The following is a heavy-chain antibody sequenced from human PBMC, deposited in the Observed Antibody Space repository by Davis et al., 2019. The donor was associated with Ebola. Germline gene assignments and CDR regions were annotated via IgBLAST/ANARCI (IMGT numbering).Heavy chain of an antibody. Sequence: SETLSLTCTVSGGSISSYYWSWIRQPLGKGLEWIGYIYYSGSTNYNPSLKSRVTISVDTSKNQFSLKLSSVTAADTAVYYCARHVYYYGMDVWGQGTTVTVSS. CDR3: ARHVYYYGMDV. J-gene: IGHJ6*02. V-gene: IGHV4-59*08. CDR1: GGSISSYY. CDR2: IYYSGST.